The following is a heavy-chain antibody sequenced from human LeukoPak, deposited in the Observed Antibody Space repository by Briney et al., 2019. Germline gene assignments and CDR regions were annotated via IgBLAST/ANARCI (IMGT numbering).Heavy chain of an antibody. J-gene: IGHJ3*02. CDR1: GFTFSNYA. CDR3: AKQTDTTGSRGGAFDI. V-gene: IGHV3-23*01. CDR2: VSNSGGST. D-gene: IGHD3-22*01. Sequence: GGSLRLSCAASGFTFSNYAMSWVRQAPGKGLEWVSTVSNSGGSTYSADSMKGRFTISRDNSKNTLFLQMSGLGAEDTAVYYCAKQTDTTGSRGGAFDIWGQGTMVTVSS.